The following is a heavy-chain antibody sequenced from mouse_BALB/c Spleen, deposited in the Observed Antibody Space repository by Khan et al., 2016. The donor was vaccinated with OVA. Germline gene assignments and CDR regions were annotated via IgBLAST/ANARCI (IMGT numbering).Heavy chain of an antibody. J-gene: IGHJ3*01. CDR3: TRDGYSPWFAY. V-gene: IGHV14-1*02. CDR2: IDPENGNT. D-gene: IGHD2-3*01. CDR1: GFTIKDYY. Sequence: VQLQQSGAELVRPGALVKLSCKASGFTIKDYYIHWVKQRPEQGLEWIGGIDPENGNTIYDPTFQGKASITADTSSNTAYLQLSSLTAEDTAVYYCTRDGYSPWFAYWGQGTLVTVSA.